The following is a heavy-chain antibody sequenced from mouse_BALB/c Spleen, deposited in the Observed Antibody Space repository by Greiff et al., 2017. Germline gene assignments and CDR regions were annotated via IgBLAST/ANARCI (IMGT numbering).Heavy chain of an antibody. J-gene: IGHJ4*01. CDR3: ARGGIYYDYDDAMDY. CDR2: ISSGSSTI. Sequence: EVMLVESGGGLVQPGGSRKLSCAASGFTFSSFGMHWVRQAPEKGLEWVAYISSGSSTIYYADTVKGRFTISRDNPKNTLFLQMTSLRSEDTAMYYCARGGIYYDYDDAMDYWGQGTSVTVSS. CDR1: GFTFSSFG. V-gene: IGHV5-17*02. D-gene: IGHD2-4*01.